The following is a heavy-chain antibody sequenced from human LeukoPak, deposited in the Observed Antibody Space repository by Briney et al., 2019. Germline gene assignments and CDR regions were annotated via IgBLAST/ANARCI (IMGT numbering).Heavy chain of an antibody. CDR2: IIPIFGTA. V-gene: IGHV1-69*05. CDR1: GGTFSSYA. CDR3: ARVLYRGYSSSWIDPNFDY. Sequence: GASVKVSCKASGGTFSSYAISWVRQAPGQGLEWMGGIIPIFGTANYAQKFQGRVTITTDESTSTAYIELSSLRSEDTAVYYCARVLYRGYSSSWIDPNFDYWGQGTLVTVSS. J-gene: IGHJ4*02. D-gene: IGHD6-13*01.